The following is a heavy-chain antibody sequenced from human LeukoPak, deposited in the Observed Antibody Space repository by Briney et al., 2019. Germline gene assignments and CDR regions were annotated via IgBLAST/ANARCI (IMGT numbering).Heavy chain of an antibody. J-gene: IGHJ6*02. CDR1: GFTFDDYA. Sequence: GRSLRLSCAASGFTFDDYAMHWVRQAPGKGLEWVSGISWNSGSIGYADSVKGRFTIFRDNAKNSLYLQMNSLRAEDTALYYCAKGRYYYYGMDVWGQGTTVTVSS. V-gene: IGHV3-9*01. CDR3: AKGRYYYYGMDV. CDR2: ISWNSGSI.